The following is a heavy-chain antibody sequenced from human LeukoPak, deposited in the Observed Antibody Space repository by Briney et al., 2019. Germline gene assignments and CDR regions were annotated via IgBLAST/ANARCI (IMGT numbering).Heavy chain of an antibody. CDR3: ARVNTTSSLDY. J-gene: IGHJ4*02. CDR2: IYWDDDK. V-gene: IGHV2-5*02. D-gene: IGHD1-26*01. CDR1: GFSLSTRGVG. Sequence: ASGHGLLNPTQTLTLTCTFSGFSLSTRGVGVGWVRQPPGKALEWLALIYWDDDKHYSPSLKSRLTITKDTSKNQVVLTMTNMDPVDTATYYCARVNTTSSLDYWGQGTLVTVCS.